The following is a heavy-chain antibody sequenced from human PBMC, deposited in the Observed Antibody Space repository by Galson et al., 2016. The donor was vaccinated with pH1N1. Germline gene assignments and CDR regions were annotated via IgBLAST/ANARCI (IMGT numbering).Heavy chain of an antibody. J-gene: IGHJ4*02. V-gene: IGHV1-69*13. CDR1: RGTFNGYS. Sequence: SVKVSCKASRGTFNGYSISWVRQAPGQGLEWMGEIIPLYRSVKYTQKFQGRVTITADESTSTAYMELTSLRSEDTAQYFCARASGYINSPFDAWGQGTLVTVSS. D-gene: IGHD3-22*01. CDR2: IIPLYRSV. CDR3: ARASGYINSPFDA.